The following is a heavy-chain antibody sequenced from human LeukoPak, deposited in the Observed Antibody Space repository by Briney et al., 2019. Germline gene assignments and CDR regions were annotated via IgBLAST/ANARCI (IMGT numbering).Heavy chain of an antibody. V-gene: IGHV3-23*01. D-gene: IGHD3-10*01. CDR2: ISVSGGST. J-gene: IGHJ4*02. CDR3: AREPLVRGIGDY. Sequence: PGGFLRLSCAASGFTFSSYAMNWVRQAPGKGLEWVSAISVSGGSTYYADSVKGRFTISRDNSKNTLYLQMNSLRAEDTAVYYCAREPLVRGIGDYWGQGTLVTVSS. CDR1: GFTFSSYA.